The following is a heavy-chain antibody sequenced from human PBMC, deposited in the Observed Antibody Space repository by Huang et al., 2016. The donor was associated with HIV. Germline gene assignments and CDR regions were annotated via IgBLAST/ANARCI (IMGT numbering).Heavy chain of an antibody. V-gene: IGHV4-39*01. Sequence: QLLLQESGPGLVKPSEALALTCAGSGGSIRSSDYHWGWIRQPPGKGLEWIGSICDKGSTHYSPSLKSRVTIAVDTPKNLFFLTLTAMTAADTAVYYCARHREGPVAYYSGWGSHLNYMDVWGRGRTVVVSS. CDR3: ARHREGPVAYYSGWGSHLNYMDV. J-gene: IGHJ6*03. D-gene: IGHD3-10*01. CDR2: ICDKGST. CDR1: GGSIRSSDYH.